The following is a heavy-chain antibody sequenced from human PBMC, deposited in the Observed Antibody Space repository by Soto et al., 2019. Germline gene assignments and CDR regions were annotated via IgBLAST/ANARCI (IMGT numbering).Heavy chain of an antibody. CDR2: ISYDSSKPI. V-gene: IGHV3-48*01. CDR3: ARDLWDDLAGGESDY. J-gene: IGHJ4*02. Sequence: EVQLEESGGGLVQPGGSLRLSCAASGFRFSSFGMNWVRQAPGKGLEWVSYISYDSSKPIYYAESVKGRFTISRDNAKNSLYLQMNSLRAEDTAVYYCARDLWDDLAGGESDYWGQGTLVIVSS. D-gene: IGHD3-16*01. CDR1: GFRFSSFG.